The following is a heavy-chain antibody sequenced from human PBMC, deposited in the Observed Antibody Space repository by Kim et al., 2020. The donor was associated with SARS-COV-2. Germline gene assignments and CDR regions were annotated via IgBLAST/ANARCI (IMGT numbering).Heavy chain of an antibody. CDR2: IYYSGST. CDR1: GGSISSSSYY. V-gene: IGHV4-39*01. D-gene: IGHD6-13*01. J-gene: IGHJ4*02. CDR3: ARHPDRYSSSWSAPFDY. Sequence: SETLSLTCTVSGGSISSSSYYWGWIRQPPGKGLEWIGSIYYSGSTYYNPSLKSRVTISVDTSKNQFSLKLSSVTAADTAVYYCARHPDRYSSSWSAPFDYWGQGTLVTVSS.